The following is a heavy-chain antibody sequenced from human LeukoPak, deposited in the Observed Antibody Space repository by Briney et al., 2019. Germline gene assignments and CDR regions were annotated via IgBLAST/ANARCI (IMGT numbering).Heavy chain of an antibody. D-gene: IGHD5-18*01. Sequence: ASAKVPRKRSWYTFNHHSIHLGQQAPGKRPEWMGVIDPEDGETKYAEKFQGRVTITADRSTDTAYMELSSLRSDDTAVYYCATDLGVDPAFVHVYWGQGTLVTISS. CDR1: WYTFNHHS. V-gene: IGHV1-69-2*01. CDR2: IDPEDGET. CDR3: ATDLGVDPAFVHVY. J-gene: IGHJ4*02.